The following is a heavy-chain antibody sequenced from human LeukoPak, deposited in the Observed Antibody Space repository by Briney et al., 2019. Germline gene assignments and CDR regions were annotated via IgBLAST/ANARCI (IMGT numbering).Heavy chain of an antibody. CDR2: IIPIFGTA. Sequence: GASVTVSFTASGGTFSIYAISWVRQAPGQGLEWMGGIIPIFGTANYAQKFQGRVTITADESTSTAYMELSSLRSEDTAVYYCARGLGYCSSTSCPFDYWGQGTLVTVSS. CDR1: GGTFSIYA. D-gene: IGHD2-2*01. V-gene: IGHV1-69*13. J-gene: IGHJ4*02. CDR3: ARGLGYCSSTSCPFDY.